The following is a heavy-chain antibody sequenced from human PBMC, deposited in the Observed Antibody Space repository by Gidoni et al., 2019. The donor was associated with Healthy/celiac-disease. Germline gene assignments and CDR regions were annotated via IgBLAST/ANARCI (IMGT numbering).Heavy chain of an antibody. CDR3: ARDYGDYGYFDY. CDR2: IYHSGST. D-gene: IGHD4-17*01. CDR1: GYSISSGYY. Sequence: QVQLQESGPGLVTPSEPLSLTCTVPGYSISSGYYWGWIRQPPGKGLEWIGSIYHSGSTYYNPSLKSRVTISVDTSKNQFSLKLSSVTAAGTAVYYCARDYGDYGYFDYWGQGTLVTVSS. V-gene: IGHV4-38-2*02. J-gene: IGHJ4*02.